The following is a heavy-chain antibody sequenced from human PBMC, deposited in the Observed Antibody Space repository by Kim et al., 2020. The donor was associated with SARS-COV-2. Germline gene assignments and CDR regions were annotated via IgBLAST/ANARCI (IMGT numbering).Heavy chain of an antibody. CDR3: ARSARTGTDP. Sequence: SETLSLTCSVSGDSISSYYWNWIQQPPGKGLEWIGYIQNSGSTNYNPSLKSRVTISVDTSKNQFFLKLTSVTAADTALYYCARSARTGTDPSGQGILVT. CDR1: GDSISSYY. D-gene: IGHD1-1*01. V-gene: IGHV4-59*01. CDR2: IQNSGST. J-gene: IGHJ5*02.